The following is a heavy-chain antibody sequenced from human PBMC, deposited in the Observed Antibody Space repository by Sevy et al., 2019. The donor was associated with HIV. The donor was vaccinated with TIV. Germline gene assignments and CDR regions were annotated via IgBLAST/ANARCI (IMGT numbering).Heavy chain of an antibody. CDR1: GYTFDSYG. CDR2: ISTYNSNK. J-gene: IGHJ5*02. Sequence: ASVKVSCKASGYTFDSYGITWVRQAPGQGLEWMGWISTYNSNKNYAQKFQGRVTMTTDTSTSTAYMELTSLISDDTAVYYCTRGVSVVPTTGFWFDPWGQGTLVTVSS. V-gene: IGHV1-18*01. CDR3: TRGVSVVPTTGFWFDP. D-gene: IGHD5-12*01.